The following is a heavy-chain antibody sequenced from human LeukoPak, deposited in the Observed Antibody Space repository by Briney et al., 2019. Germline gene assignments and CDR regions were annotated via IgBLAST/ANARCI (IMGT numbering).Heavy chain of an antibody. CDR3: ARRRLPKYYDFWSGYYTGEYYGMDV. Sequence: PSETLSLTCTVSGGSISSSSYYWGWIRQPPGKGLEWIGSIYYSGSTYYNPSLKSRVTISVDTSKNQFSLKLSSGTAADTAVYYCARRRLPKYYDFWSGYYTGEYYGMDVWGQGTTVTVSS. V-gene: IGHV4-39*01. CDR2: IYYSGST. J-gene: IGHJ6*02. D-gene: IGHD3-3*01. CDR1: GGSISSSSYY.